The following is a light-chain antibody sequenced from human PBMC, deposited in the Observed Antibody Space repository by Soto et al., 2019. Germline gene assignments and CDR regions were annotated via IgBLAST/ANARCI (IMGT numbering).Light chain of an antibody. CDR3: QQYNNFRWT. J-gene: IGKJ1*01. V-gene: IGKV1-5*01. CDR1: QSVSWW. Sequence: DIQMTQSPSTLSASVGDRLTITCRASQSVSWWLAWYQQKPGKAPKLLIYDASTLESGVPLRFSGSGSGTEFTLTISSLQPDDVATYDCQQYNNFRWTFGPGTKVEIK. CDR2: DAS.